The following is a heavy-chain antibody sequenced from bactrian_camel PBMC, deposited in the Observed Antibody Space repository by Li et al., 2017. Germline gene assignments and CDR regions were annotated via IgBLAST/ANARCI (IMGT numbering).Heavy chain of an antibody. J-gene: IGHJ4*01. CDR1: GHTWTTYC. D-gene: IGHD4*01. CDR3: AADEGRCGDYVVARWLVKFRH. Sequence: HVQLVESGGGSAQAGGTLRLSCVASGHTWTTYCMAWFRQAPGKEREGVAGIDRDGSTNYAGSVKGRFTASKDNAKNTLYLQMNSLKSEDSAMYYCAADEGRCGDYVVARWLVKFRHRGQGTQVTVS. CDR2: IDRDGST. V-gene: IGHV3S55*01.